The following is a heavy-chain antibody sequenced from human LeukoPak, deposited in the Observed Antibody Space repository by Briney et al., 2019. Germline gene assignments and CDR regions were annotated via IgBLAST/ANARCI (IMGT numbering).Heavy chain of an antibody. CDR2: IYSGGST. D-gene: IGHD1/OR15-1a*01. CDR1: GFTVSSNY. Sequence: GGSLRLSCAASGFTVSSNYMSWVRQAPGKGLEWVSVIYSGGSTYYADSVKGRFTISRDNSKNTLYLQMNSLRAEDTAVYYCAKTFYAEQFDYWGQGTLVTVSP. CDR3: AKTFYAEQFDY. J-gene: IGHJ4*02. V-gene: IGHV3-66*02.